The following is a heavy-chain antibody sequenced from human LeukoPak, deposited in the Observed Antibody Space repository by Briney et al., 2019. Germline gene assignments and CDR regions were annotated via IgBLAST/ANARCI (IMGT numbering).Heavy chain of an antibody. CDR1: GFIFSNAW. CDR3: VQGWRDN. V-gene: IGHV3-7*01. CDR2: INQDSSEK. Sequence: GGSLRLSCAASGFIFSNAWMSWVRQAPGKGLEWVANINQDSSEKYYVDSVKGRFTISRDNAKNSLYLQLNTLRPEDTAVYYCVQGWRDNWGQGTLVTVSS. J-gene: IGHJ4*02. D-gene: IGHD2-15*01.